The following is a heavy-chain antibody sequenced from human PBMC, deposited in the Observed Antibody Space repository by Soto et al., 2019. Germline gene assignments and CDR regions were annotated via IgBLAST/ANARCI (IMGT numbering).Heavy chain of an antibody. J-gene: IGHJ3*02. CDR1: GYTFTSYG. CDR3: AISGNPFTCITMVRGVIIPAHACHI. V-gene: IGHV1-18*04. CDR2: ISAYTGNT. D-gene: IGHD3-10*01. Sequence: QVRLVQSGAEVKKPGASVKVSCKASGYTFTSYGITWVRQAPGQGLEWMGWISAYTGNTNYAQKLQGRVTMTTDTPTSTAYMELRSLRSNDTAVYYCAISGNPFTCITMVRGVIIPAHACHIWGQGTMVTVSS.